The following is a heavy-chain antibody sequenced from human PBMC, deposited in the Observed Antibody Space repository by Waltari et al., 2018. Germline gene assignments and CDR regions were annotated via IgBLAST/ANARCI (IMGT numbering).Heavy chain of an antibody. CDR1: GGSFGGSS. J-gene: IGHJ5*02. CDR3: AVGFASWLPLP. V-gene: IGHV4-34*01. D-gene: IGHD3-9*01. Sequence: QVHLQQWGAGLLKPSETLSLTCAVYGGSFGGSSWSWVRQPPGKGLELIGEINHSGGTNYNPSLKGRVTISVDTSKMQFSLRMNSVTAADTAVYYCAVGFASWLPLPWGQGTLVTVSS. CDR2: INHSGGT.